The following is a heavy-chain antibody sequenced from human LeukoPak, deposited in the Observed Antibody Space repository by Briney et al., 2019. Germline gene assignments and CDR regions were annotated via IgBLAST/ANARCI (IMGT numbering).Heavy chain of an antibody. V-gene: IGHV3-21*01. Sequence: PGGSLRLSCATSGFTFSSYSMNWVRQAPGKGLEWVSSISSSSSYIYYADSVKGRFTISRDNAKNSLYLQMNSLRAEDTAVYYCARDVEDRLDYWGQGTLVTVSS. J-gene: IGHJ4*02. CDR1: GFTFSSYS. CDR2: ISSSSSYI. CDR3: ARDVEDRLDY.